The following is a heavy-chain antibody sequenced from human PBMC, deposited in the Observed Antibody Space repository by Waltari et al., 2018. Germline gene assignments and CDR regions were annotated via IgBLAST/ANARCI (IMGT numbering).Heavy chain of an antibody. V-gene: IGHV1-24*01. CDR3: ATDSWTFGGVIPRY. J-gene: IGHJ4*02. Sequence: QVQLVQSGAEVKKPGASVKVSCKVSGYTLTELSMHWVLPAPGKGLEWMGGFDPEDGETIYAQKFQGRVTMTEDTSTDTAYMELSSLRSEDTAVYYCATDSWTFGGVIPRYWGQGTLVTVSS. D-gene: IGHD3-16*02. CDR1: GYTLTELS. CDR2: FDPEDGET.